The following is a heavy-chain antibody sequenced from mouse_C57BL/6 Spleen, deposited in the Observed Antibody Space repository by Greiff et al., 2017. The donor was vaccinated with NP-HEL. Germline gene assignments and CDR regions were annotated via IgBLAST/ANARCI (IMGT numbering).Heavy chain of an antibody. CDR3: AREAAVRGSSYWYFDV. CDR1: GFTFSSYA. J-gene: IGHJ1*03. CDR2: ISDGGSYT. D-gene: IGHD1-1*01. Sequence: EVKVVESGGGLVKPGGSLKLSCAASGFTFSSYAMSSVRQTPEKRLEWVATISDGGSYTYYPDNVKGRFTISRDNAKNNLYLQMSHLKSEDTAMYYCAREAAVRGSSYWYFDVWGTGTTVTVSS. V-gene: IGHV5-4*01.